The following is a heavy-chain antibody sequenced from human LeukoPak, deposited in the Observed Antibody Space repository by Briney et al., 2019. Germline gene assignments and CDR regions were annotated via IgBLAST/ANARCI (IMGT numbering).Heavy chain of an antibody. D-gene: IGHD6-13*01. Sequence: GESLKISCKGSGNSFASYWIGWVRQMPGKGLEWMGIIYPDDSDTRYSPSFQGQVTITADKSISTAYLQWNSLKASDTAIYFCAGRIAGSDSDYWGQGTLVTVSS. CDR1: GNSFASYW. CDR3: AGRIAGSDSDY. J-gene: IGHJ4*02. V-gene: IGHV5-51*01. CDR2: IYPDDSDT.